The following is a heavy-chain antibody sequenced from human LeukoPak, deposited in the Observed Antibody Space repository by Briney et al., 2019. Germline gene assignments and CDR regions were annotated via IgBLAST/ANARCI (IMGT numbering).Heavy chain of an antibody. J-gene: IGHJ4*02. Sequence: GESLKISCKGSGYSFTSYWIGWVRQMLGKGLEWMGIIYPGDSDTRYSPSFQGQVTISADKSISTAYLQWGSLKASDTAMYYCARHVGSGWSTFDYWGQGTLVTVSS. CDR1: GYSFTSYW. CDR2: IYPGDSDT. CDR3: ARHVGSGWSTFDY. D-gene: IGHD6-19*01. V-gene: IGHV5-51*01.